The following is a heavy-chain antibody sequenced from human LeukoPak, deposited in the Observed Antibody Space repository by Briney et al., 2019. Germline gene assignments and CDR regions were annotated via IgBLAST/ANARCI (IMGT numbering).Heavy chain of an antibody. J-gene: IGHJ4*02. CDR2: INPNSGGT. V-gene: IGHV1-2*02. D-gene: IGHD6-19*01. CDR1: GYTFTGYY. CDR3: ARDRISSGWYELGY. Sequence: ASVKVSCKASGYTFTGYYMHWVRQAPGQGLEWMGWINPNSGGTNYAQKFQGIVTMTRDASISTAYMELSRLRSDDTAVYYCARDRISSGWYELGYWGQGTLVTVSS.